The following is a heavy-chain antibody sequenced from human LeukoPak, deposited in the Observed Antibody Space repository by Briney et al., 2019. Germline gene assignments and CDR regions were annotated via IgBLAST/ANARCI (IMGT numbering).Heavy chain of an antibody. CDR2: IIPILGIA. Sequence: SVKVSCKAPGGTFSSYAISWVRQAPGQGLEWMGRIIPILGIANYAQKFQGRVTITADKSTSTAYMELSSLRPEDTAVYYCARDLGGSYSFDYWGQGTLVTVSS. D-gene: IGHD1-26*01. J-gene: IGHJ4*02. V-gene: IGHV1-69*04. CDR1: GGTFSSYA. CDR3: ARDLGGSYSFDY.